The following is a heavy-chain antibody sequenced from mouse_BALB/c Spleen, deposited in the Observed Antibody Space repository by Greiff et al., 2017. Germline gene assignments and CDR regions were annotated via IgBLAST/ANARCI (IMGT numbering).Heavy chain of an antibody. V-gene: IGHV5-6-3*01. CDR3: ARGMITTGFAY. D-gene: IGHD2-4*01. Sequence: EVQVVESGGGLVQPGGSLKLSCAASGFTFSSYGMSWVRQTPDKRLELVATINSNGGSTYYPDSVKGRFTISRDNAKNTLYLQMSSLKSEDTAMYYCARGMITTGFAYWGQGTLVTVSA. CDR2: INSNGGST. J-gene: IGHJ3*01. CDR1: GFTFSSYG.